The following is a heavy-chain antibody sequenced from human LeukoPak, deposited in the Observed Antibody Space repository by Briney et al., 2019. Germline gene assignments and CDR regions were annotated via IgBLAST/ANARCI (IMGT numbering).Heavy chain of an antibody. D-gene: IGHD4-17*01. CDR2: ISRNSYNI. V-gene: IGHV3-9*01. Sequence: GGSLRLSCEASGFRFDDYAMHWVRQAPGKGLEWVAGISRNSYNIAYGDSVKGRFTISRDNAKNSLYLQMNSLRAEDTALYYCAKARYGDYGHYFDYWGQGTLVTVSS. CDR1: GFRFDDYA. CDR3: AKARYGDYGHYFDY. J-gene: IGHJ4*02.